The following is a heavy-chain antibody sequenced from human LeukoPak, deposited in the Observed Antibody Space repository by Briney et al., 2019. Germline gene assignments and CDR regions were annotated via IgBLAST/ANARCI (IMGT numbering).Heavy chain of an antibody. CDR3: AREGQQLKHFDY. J-gene: IGHJ4*02. Sequence: ASVNASCTASGNTFIGYWIHWVRQAPGQGLEWMGAINPRGDATIGAQKFQGRVTTTRDTSTSTVYIELSSLRSEDTAVYYCAREGQQLKHFDYWGQGTLITVSS. D-gene: IGHD1-1*01. CDR2: INPRGDAT. V-gene: IGHV1-46*01. CDR1: GNTFIGYW.